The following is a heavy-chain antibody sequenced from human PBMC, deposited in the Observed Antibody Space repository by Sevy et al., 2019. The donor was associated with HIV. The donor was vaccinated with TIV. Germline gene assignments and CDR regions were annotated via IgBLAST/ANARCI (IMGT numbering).Heavy chain of an antibody. J-gene: IGHJ4*02. CDR1: GGSISTYY. Sequence: SETLSLTCTVSGGSISTYYWSWIRQPAGKGLEWIRHIYSGGSTNYNPSFKSRVTMSVDTSKNQFSLMLSSVTAADTAVYHCARAVYGSGSFNYWGQGTLVTVSS. D-gene: IGHD3-10*01. V-gene: IGHV4-4*07. CDR3: ARAVYGSGSFNY. CDR2: IYSGGST.